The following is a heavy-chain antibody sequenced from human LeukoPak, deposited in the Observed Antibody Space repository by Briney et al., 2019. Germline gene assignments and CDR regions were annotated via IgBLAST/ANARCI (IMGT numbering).Heavy chain of an antibody. CDR2: ISAYNGNT. D-gene: IGHD3-22*01. CDR1: GYTFTSYG. CDR3: ARDDSSGYTSDY. V-gene: IGHV1-18*01. Sequence: GESLKVSCKASGYTFTSYGISWVRQAPGQGLEWMGWISAYNGNTNYAQKLQGRVTMTTDTSTSTAYMELRSLRSVDTAVYYCARDDSSGYTSDYWGQGTLVTVSS. J-gene: IGHJ4*02.